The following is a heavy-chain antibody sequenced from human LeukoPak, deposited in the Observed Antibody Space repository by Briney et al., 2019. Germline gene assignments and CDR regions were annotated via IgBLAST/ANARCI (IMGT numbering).Heavy chain of an antibody. CDR3: ARGGDSSGWYVFDY. CDR1: GYTFTICD. V-gene: IGHV1-18*01. Sequence: ARVRVSYRASGYTFTICDKSWVRQAPGQGREGRGGISAYNDNTNYAQNLQGRVTMTTDTSTSTAYMALRSLRSDDTAVYSCARGGDSSGWYVFDYWGQGTLVTVSS. CDR2: ISAYNDNT. J-gene: IGHJ4*02. D-gene: IGHD6-19*01.